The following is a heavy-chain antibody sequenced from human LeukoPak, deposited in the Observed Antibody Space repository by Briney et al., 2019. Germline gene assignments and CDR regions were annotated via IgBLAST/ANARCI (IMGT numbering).Heavy chain of an antibody. J-gene: IGHJ3*02. V-gene: IGHV3-21*06. CDR3: VRDGNFGYDAFDI. CDR1: GFTFSSYS. Sequence: PGGSLRLSCAASGFTFSSYSMNWVRQAPGKGLEWVSSISSSSSYIYYADSVKGRFTISRDNSKNTLYLQVNSLRAEDTAVYYCVRDGNFGYDAFDIWGQGTMVTVSS. CDR2: ISSSSSYI. D-gene: IGHD3-10*01.